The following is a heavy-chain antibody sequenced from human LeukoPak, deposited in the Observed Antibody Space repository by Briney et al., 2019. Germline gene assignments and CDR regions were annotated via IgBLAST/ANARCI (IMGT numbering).Heavy chain of an antibody. V-gene: IGHV5-51*01. D-gene: IGHD1-26*01. Sequence: GESLKISCKGSGYSFTSYWIGWVRQMPGKGLEWMGIIYPGDSDTRYSPSFQGQVTISADKSISTAYLQWSSLKASDTAIYYCARLDGSGSYPPYFDYWGQGTLVTVSS. CDR3: ARLDGSGSYPPYFDY. CDR1: GYSFTSYW. J-gene: IGHJ4*02. CDR2: IYPGDSDT.